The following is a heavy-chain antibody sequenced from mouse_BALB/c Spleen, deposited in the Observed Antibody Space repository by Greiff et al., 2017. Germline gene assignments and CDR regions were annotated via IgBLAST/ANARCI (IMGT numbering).Heavy chain of an antibody. CDR1: GFTFSSFG. Sequence: EVKLMESGGGLAQPGGSRKLSCAASGFTFSSFGMHWVRQAPEKGLEWVAYISSGSSTIYYADTVKGRFTISRDNPKNTLFLQMNSLRSEDTAMYYCARGGGGRGAMDYWGQGTSVTVSS. J-gene: IGHJ4*01. CDR3: ARGGGGRGAMDY. CDR2: ISSGSSTI. D-gene: IGHD1-1*02. V-gene: IGHV5-17*02.